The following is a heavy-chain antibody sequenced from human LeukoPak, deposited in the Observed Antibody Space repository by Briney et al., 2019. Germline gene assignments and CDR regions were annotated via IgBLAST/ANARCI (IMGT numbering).Heavy chain of an antibody. CDR1: GLTFSGSG. J-gene: IGHJ4*02. D-gene: IGHD3-9*01. CDR2: IGRQGDSDAT. Sequence: GGSLRLSCAASGLTFSGSGIHWVRQASGKGLEWLGRIGRQGDSDATRYAASLRGKFTISRVDSRNTAYLQMNNLKTEDTAVYYCAGDYNFLTGLNYWGQGTLVTVSS. CDR3: AGDYNFLTGLNY. V-gene: IGHV3-73*01.